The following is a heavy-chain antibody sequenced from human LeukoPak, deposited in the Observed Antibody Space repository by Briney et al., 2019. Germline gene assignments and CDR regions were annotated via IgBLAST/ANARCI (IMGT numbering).Heavy chain of an antibody. Sequence: ASVKVSCKASGYSFTDYYMHWVRQAPGQGLEWTGWINPDSGGTNYAQKFQGRVTMTRDTSISTAYMELSSLRSDDTAVYYCARGEYNYGRDWFDPWGQGTLVTVSS. J-gene: IGHJ5*02. V-gene: IGHV1-2*02. CDR2: INPDSGGT. D-gene: IGHD5-18*01. CDR1: GYSFTDYY. CDR3: ARGEYNYGRDWFDP.